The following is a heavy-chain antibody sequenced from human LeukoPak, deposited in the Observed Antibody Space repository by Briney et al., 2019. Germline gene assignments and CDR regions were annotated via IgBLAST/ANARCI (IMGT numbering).Heavy chain of an antibody. J-gene: IGHJ4*02. CDR2: ISSSGSTI. Sequence: GGSLRLSCAASGFTFSDYYMSWIRQAPGKGLEWVSYISSSGSTIYYADSVKGRFTTSRDNAKNSLYLQMNSLRAEDTAVYYCARRASHTYYYDSSGYYRPKHFDYWGQGTLVTVSS. CDR3: ARRASHTYYYDSSGYYRPKHFDY. D-gene: IGHD3-22*01. CDR1: GFTFSDYY. V-gene: IGHV3-11*01.